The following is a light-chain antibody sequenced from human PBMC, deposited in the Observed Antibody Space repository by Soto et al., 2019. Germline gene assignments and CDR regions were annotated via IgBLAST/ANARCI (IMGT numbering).Light chain of an antibody. Sequence: EIVLTQSPGTLSLSPGERATLSCRASQSVSSSYLAWYQQKPGQAPRLLIYGASSRATGIPDRFSGSGSGTDFTLTISRLEPEGFAVYYCQQYGSSPLTFGGGIKVEIK. CDR1: QSVSSSY. CDR2: GAS. V-gene: IGKV3-20*01. CDR3: QQYGSSPLT. J-gene: IGKJ4*01.